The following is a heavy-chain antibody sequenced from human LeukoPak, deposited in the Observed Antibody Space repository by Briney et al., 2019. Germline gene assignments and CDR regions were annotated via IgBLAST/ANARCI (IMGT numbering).Heavy chain of an antibody. D-gene: IGHD3-10*01. CDR1: GFTVSSNY. Sequence: GGSLRLSCAASGFTVSSNYMSWVRQAPGKGLEWVSVIYSGGSTDYADSVKGRFTISRDNSKNTLYLQMNSLRADDTAVYYCARDGYYGSGRPFDYWGQGALVSVSS. CDR3: ARDGYYGSGRPFDY. CDR2: IYSGGST. J-gene: IGHJ4*02. V-gene: IGHV3-53*01.